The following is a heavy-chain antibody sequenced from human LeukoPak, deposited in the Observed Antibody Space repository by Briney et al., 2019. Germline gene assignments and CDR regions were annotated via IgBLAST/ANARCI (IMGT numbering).Heavy chain of an antibody. CDR2: IYYTGST. V-gene: IGHV4-30-4*07. D-gene: IGHD6-13*01. CDR1: GGSISSGGYS. CDR3: ARISSSNWYNERGAFDV. Sequence: PSQTLSLTCAVSGGSISSGGYSWSWIRQPPGKGLEWIGYIYYTGSTNYSPSLKSRVTISVDTSKNQFSLKLRSVTAADTAVYYCARISSSNWYNERGAFDVWGQGTMVTVSS. J-gene: IGHJ3*01.